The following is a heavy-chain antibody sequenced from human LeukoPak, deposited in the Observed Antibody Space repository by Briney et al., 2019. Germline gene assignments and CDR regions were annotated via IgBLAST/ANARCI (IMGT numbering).Heavy chain of an antibody. Sequence: PGGSLRLSCAASGFTFSSYWMHWVRQAPGKGLVWVSRINSDGSSTSYADSVKGRFTISRDNAENTLYLRMNSLRAEDTAVHYCARALGDSSGYWSFDYWGQGTLVTVSS. CDR1: GFTFSSYW. V-gene: IGHV3-74*01. CDR3: ARALGDSSGYWSFDY. J-gene: IGHJ4*02. CDR2: INSDGSST. D-gene: IGHD3-22*01.